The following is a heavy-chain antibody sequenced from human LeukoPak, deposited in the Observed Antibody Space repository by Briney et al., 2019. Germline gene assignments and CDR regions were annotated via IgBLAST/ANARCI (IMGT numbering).Heavy chain of an antibody. CDR1: GGTFSSYA. D-gene: IGHD2-8*01. V-gene: IGHV1-69*05. Sequence: SVKVSCKASGGTFSSYAISWVRQAPGQGLEWMGGIIPIFGTANYAQKFQGRVTITTDESTSTAYMELSSLRSEDTAVYYCARGRDNCTNGVCYSLGFDPWGQGTLVTVSS. CDR3: ARGRDNCTNGVCYSLGFDP. J-gene: IGHJ5*02. CDR2: IIPIFGTA.